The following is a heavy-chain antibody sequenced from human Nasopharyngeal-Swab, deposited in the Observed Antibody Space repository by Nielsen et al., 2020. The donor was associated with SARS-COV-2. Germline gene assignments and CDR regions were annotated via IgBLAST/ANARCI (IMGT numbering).Heavy chain of an antibody. V-gene: IGHV3-74*01. D-gene: IGHD2-15*01. CDR3: VCGETTPSDY. CDR2: INSDGSII. J-gene: IGHJ4*02. Sequence: WIRQPPGKGLVWVSRINSDGSIIDYADSVKGRFTISRDNARNTLKLQMNSLRAEDTALYYCVCGETTPSDYWGQGTLVTVSS.